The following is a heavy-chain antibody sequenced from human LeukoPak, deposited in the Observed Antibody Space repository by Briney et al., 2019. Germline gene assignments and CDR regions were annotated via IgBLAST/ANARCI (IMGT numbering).Heavy chain of an antibody. J-gene: IGHJ4*02. D-gene: IGHD6-19*01. CDR2: ISTSGNTI. Sequence: PGRSLRLSCAASGFTFDDYAMHWVRQAPGKGLEWVSYISTSGNTIYYADSVKGRFTISRDNAKNSLSLQMNSLRAEDTSVYYCARARSSDWYYFDYWGQGTLVTVSS. CDR3: ARARSSDWYYFDY. CDR1: GFTFDDYA. V-gene: IGHV3-48*03.